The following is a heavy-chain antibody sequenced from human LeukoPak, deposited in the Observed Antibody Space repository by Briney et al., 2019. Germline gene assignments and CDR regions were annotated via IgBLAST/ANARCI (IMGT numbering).Heavy chain of an antibody. V-gene: IGHV7-4-1*02. J-gene: IGHJ4*02. CDR2: INTNTGNP. CDR3: ARGFDLYYYGSGSYYKTYFDY. CDR1: GYTFTTYA. D-gene: IGHD3-10*01. Sequence: GASVKVSCKASGYTFTTYAMNWVRQAPGQGLEWMGWINTNTGNPTYAQGFTGRFVFSLDTSVSTAYLQISSLKAEDTAVYYCARGFDLYYYGSGSYYKTYFDYWGQGTLVTVSS.